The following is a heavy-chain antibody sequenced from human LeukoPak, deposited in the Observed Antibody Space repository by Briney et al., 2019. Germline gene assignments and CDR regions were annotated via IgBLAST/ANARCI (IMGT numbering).Heavy chain of an antibody. CDR2: IHTSGNT. CDR1: GGSISSYY. V-gene: IGHV4-4*07. J-gene: IGHJ1*01. CDR3: ARDQYYYDSSGYSPRGYFQH. Sequence: SETLSLTCTVSGGSISSYYWTWIRQPAGKGLEWIGRIHTSGNTNYDPSLKSRVTMSVDTSKNQFSLKLSSVTAADTAVYYCARDQYYYDSSGYSPRGYFQHWGQGTLVTVSS. D-gene: IGHD3-22*01.